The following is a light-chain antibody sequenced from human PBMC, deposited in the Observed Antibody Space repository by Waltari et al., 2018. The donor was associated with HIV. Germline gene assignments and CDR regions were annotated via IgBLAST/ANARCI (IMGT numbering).Light chain of an antibody. CDR1: QGIRND. CDR3: LQDYKAPYA. J-gene: IGKJ2*01. Sequence: AIQLTQPLSPLSAAVGDSVPLTGRSSQGIRNDLGWYQQKSGKAPKLLIYAASALHNGVPSRFSGSGSGTDFTLTISSVQPEDFATYYCLQDYKAPYAFGQGTKLEIK. CDR2: AAS. V-gene: IGKV1-6*01.